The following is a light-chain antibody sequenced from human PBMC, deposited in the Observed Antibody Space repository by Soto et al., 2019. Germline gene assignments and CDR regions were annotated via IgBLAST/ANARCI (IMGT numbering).Light chain of an antibody. Sequence: QAVVTQPPSVSGAPGQRVTISCTGSTSNIGAGYDVHWYQHLPGTAPKLLIYLNNNRPSGVPDRFSGSKSGTSASLAITGLQADDEADYYCQSYDISLSAWVFGGGTKVTVL. J-gene: IGLJ3*02. CDR3: QSYDISLSAWV. CDR2: LNN. CDR1: TSNIGAGYD. V-gene: IGLV1-40*01.